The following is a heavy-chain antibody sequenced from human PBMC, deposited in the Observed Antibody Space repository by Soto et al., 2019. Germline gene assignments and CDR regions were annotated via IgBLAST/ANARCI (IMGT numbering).Heavy chain of an antibody. V-gene: IGHV4-38-2*01. J-gene: IGHJ4*02. D-gene: IGHD3-9*01. CDR2: IYHSGST. CDR3: DRAPRTHDILTGYYGAYFDF. Sequence: SETVSLTCAVSGYSISSGYYWGCIRQPPGKGLEWIGSIYHSGSTYYNPSLKSRGTISVDTSKNQFSLKLSSVTAAEKAVYYCDRAPRTHDILTGYYGAYFDFSGQGTLVTVSS. CDR1: GYSISSGYY.